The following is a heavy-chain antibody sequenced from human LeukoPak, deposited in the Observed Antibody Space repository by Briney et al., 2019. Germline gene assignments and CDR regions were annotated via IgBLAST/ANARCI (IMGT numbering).Heavy chain of an antibody. D-gene: IGHD3-3*01. CDR3: ARKLYYGDYFDY. Sequence: SETLSLTCAVSGYSISSGYYWGWVRQPPGKGLEWIGTIYHSGYTYYNPSLKSRVTISVDTSKNQFSLKLSSVTAAVTAVYYCARKLYYGDYFDYWGQGTLVTVSS. CDR2: IYHSGYT. J-gene: IGHJ4*02. CDR1: GYSISSGYY. V-gene: IGHV4-38-2*01.